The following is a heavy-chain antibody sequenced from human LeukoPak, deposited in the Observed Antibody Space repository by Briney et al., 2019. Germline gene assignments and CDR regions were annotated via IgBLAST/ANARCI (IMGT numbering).Heavy chain of an antibody. CDR1: GFTFSSYG. J-gene: IGHJ6*04. Sequence: AGRSLRLSCAASGFTFSSYGMHWVRPAPGTGLEWVAVISYDGSNKYYADSVKGRFTISRDNSKNTLYLQMNSLRAEDTAVYYCAKDYRIQLWFSPSYYYYGMDVWGKGTTVTVSS. V-gene: IGHV3-30*18. CDR2: ISYDGSNK. D-gene: IGHD5-18*01. CDR3: AKDYRIQLWFSPSYYYYGMDV.